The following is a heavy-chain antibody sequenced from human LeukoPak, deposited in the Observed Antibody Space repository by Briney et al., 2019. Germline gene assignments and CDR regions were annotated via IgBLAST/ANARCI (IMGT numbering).Heavy chain of an antibody. V-gene: IGHV4-34*01. CDR2: INHSGST. CDR3: ARLVRSSWYRTSRYYFDY. J-gene: IGHJ4*02. Sequence: SETLSLTCAVYGGSFSGYYWSWIRQPPGKGLEWIGEINHSGSTNYNPSLKSRVTISVDTSKNQFSLKLGSVTAADTAVYYCARLVRSSWYRTSRYYFDYWGQGTLVTVSS. CDR1: GGSFSGYY. D-gene: IGHD6-13*01.